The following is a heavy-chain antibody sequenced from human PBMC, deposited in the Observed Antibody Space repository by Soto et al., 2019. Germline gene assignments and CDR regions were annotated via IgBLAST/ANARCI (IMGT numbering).Heavy chain of an antibody. CDR3: LRSSSRVPFDY. D-gene: IGHD6-13*01. CDR2: IGAYNGNT. J-gene: IGHJ4*01. CDR1: GYTFTSYG. Sequence: GASVKVSCKASGYTFTSYGISWVRQAPGKGLELMGWIGAYNGNTNYAQKLQGRVTMTTDTSTSTAYMELRSLRSDDTAVYYCLRSSSRVPFDYWGQGSLVTVSS. V-gene: IGHV1-18*01.